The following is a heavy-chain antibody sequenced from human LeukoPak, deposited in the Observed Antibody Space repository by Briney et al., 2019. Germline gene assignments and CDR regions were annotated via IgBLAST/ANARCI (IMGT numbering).Heavy chain of an antibody. J-gene: IGHJ4*02. CDR3: AKVYDILTGYSSPIDY. Sequence: GGSLRLSCAASGFTFSGSAMHWVRQASGKGLEWVGRIRSKANSYATAYAASVKGRFTISRDDSKNTLYLQMNSLRAEDTAVYYCAKVYDILTGYSSPIDYWGQGTLVTVSS. D-gene: IGHD3-9*01. CDR2: IRSKANSYAT. V-gene: IGHV3-73*01. CDR1: GFTFSGSA.